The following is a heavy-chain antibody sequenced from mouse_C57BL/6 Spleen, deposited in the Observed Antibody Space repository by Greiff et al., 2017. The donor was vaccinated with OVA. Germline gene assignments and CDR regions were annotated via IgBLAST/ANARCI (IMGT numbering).Heavy chain of an antibody. CDR3: ARDYYGSSYDYFDC. Sequence: QVQLQQPGAELVKPGASVKLSCKASGYTFTSYWMHWVKQRPGQGLEWIGMIHPNSGSTNYNEKFKSKATLTVDKSSSTAYMQLSSLTSEDSAVYYCARDYYGSSYDYFDCWGQGTTLTVST. V-gene: IGHV1-64*01. D-gene: IGHD1-1*01. J-gene: IGHJ2*01. CDR1: GYTFTSYW. CDR2: IHPNSGST.